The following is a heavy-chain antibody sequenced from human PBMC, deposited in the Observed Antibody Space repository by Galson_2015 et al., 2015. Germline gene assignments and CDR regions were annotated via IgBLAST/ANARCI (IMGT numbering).Heavy chain of an antibody. D-gene: IGHD3-10*01. Sequence: SLRLSCAASGFTFSSYAMHWVRQAPGKGLEWVAVISYDGSNKCYADSVKGRFTISRDNSKNTLYLQMNSLRAEDTAVYYCARDADLFYYGSGSPVYYYYYYGMDVWGQGTTVTVSS. CDR2: ISYDGSNK. V-gene: IGHV3-30-3*01. J-gene: IGHJ6*02. CDR1: GFTFSSYA. CDR3: ARDADLFYYGSGSPVYYYYYYGMDV.